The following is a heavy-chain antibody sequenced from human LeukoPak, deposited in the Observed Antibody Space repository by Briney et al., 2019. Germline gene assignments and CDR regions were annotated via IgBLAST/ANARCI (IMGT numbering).Heavy chain of an antibody. CDR3: ARDRDFWSGYYHFDY. D-gene: IGHD3-3*01. CDR1: GGSISSSSYY. V-gene: IGHV4-39*07. CDR2: IYYSGST. Sequence: SETLSLTCTVSGGSISSSSYYWGWIRQPPGKGLEWIGSIYYSGSTYYNPSLESRVTISVDTSKNQFSLKLSSVTAADTAVYYCARDRDFWSGYYHFDYWGQGTLVTVSS. J-gene: IGHJ4*02.